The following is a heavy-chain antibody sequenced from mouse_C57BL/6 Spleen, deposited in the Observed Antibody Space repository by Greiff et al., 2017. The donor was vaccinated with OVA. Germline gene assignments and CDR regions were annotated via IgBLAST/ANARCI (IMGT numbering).Heavy chain of an antibody. CDR1: GFNIKDDY. V-gene: IGHV14-4*01. CDR2: IDPENGDT. CDR3: TTGGSSPYWYFDV. D-gene: IGHD1-1*01. J-gene: IGHJ1*03. Sequence: VQLKQSGAELVRPGASVKLSCTASGFNIKDDYMHWVKQRPEQGLEWIGWIDPENGDTEYASKFQGKATITADTSSNTAYLQLSSLTSEDTAVYYCTTGGSSPYWYFDVWGTGTTVTVSS.